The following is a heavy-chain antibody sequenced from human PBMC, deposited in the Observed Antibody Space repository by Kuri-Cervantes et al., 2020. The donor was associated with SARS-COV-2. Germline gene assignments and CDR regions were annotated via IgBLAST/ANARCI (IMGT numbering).Heavy chain of an antibody. V-gene: IGHV4-30-2*01. J-gene: IGHJ1*01. D-gene: IGHD3-3*01. CDR1: GYSISSGGYS. CDR2: IYQAGST. Sequence: SETLSLTCAVSGYSISSGGYSWSWIRQPPGKGLEWIGSIYQAGSTFYNPSLKSRVSISLDRSKNQYSLNLSSVTAAVTAVYYCVAAILGVDTGYFQHWGQGTLVTVSS. CDR3: VAAILGVDTGYFQH.